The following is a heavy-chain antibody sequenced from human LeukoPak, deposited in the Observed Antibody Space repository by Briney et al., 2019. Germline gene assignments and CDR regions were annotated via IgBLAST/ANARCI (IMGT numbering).Heavy chain of an antibody. V-gene: IGHV1-46*01. CDR2: IYPGGNYT. J-gene: IGHJ4*02. CDR3: ARATDQEFDY. CDR1: GYIFTSHF. Sequence: GASVKVSFKAAGYIFTSHFMHWVRQAPGQGLEWMGIIYPGGNYTNYAQKFHDRVTMTRDTSASTIYMELSSLKSEDTAVYYCARATDQEFDYWGQGTVVTVSS. D-gene: IGHD2-2*01.